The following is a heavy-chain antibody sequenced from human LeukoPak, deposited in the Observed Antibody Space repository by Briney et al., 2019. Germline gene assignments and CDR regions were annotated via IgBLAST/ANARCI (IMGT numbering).Heavy chain of an antibody. D-gene: IGHD2-8*01. CDR2: IKQDGSEK. CDR1: GFTFSSYW. Sequence: GGSLRLSCAASGFTFSSYWMSWVRQAPGKGLEWVANIKQDGSEKYYVDSVKGRFTISRDNAKNSLYLQMNSLRAEDTAVYYCARDRGRPPPNYYFDYWGQGTLVTVSS. CDR3: ARDRGRPPPNYYFDY. J-gene: IGHJ4*02. V-gene: IGHV3-7*04.